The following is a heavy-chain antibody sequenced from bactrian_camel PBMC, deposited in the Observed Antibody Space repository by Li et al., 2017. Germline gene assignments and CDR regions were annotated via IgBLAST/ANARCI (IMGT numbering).Heavy chain of an antibody. Sequence: VQLVESGGGSAPAGGSLKLSCAVSGFSANFYCLGWFRQAPGKGLEWVSSIRNFAQNTYYSDSVKGRFTISRDNAKNTLYLQMNSLKSEDTAMYHCAADGGDRGPPTLYGHRAWTYWGQGTQVTVS. J-gene: IGHJ4*01. CDR1: GFSANFYC. CDR2: IRNFAQNT. V-gene: IGHV3S1*01. D-gene: IGHD2*01. CDR3: AADGGDRGPPTLYGHRAWTY.